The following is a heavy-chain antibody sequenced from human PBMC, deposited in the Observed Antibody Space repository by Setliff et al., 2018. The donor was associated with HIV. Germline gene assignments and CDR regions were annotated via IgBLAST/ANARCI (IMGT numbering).Heavy chain of an antibody. V-gene: IGHV4-30-4*08. Sequence: TLSLTCNVSGDSIGTGTHFWSWIRQFPGKGLGWIGSIYYTGTSYYSSSLKSRLTMSVDTSKNQFSLKLSSVTAADTAVYYCARDIQAAGTGWFDPWGQGTLVTVSS. J-gene: IGHJ5*02. D-gene: IGHD6-13*01. CDR2: IYYTGTS. CDR3: ARDIQAAGTGWFDP. CDR1: GDSIGTGTHF.